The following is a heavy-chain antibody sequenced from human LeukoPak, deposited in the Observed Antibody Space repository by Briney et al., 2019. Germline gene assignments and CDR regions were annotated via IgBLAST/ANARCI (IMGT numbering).Heavy chain of an antibody. CDR2: ISYDGSNK. CDR1: GFTFSSYA. D-gene: IGHD5-12*01. Sequence: GGSLRLSCAASGFTFSSYAMHWVRQAPGKGLEWVAVISYDGSNKYYEDSVKGRFTISRDNSKNTLYLQMNSLRAEDTAVYYCASELDVDIVATVDYWGQGTLVTVSS. V-gene: IGHV3-30-3*01. J-gene: IGHJ4*02. CDR3: ASELDVDIVATVDY.